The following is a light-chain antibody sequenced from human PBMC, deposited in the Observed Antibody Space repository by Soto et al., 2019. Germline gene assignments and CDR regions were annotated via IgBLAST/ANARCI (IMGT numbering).Light chain of an antibody. CDR3: MQSLHTPLT. Sequence: DIVMTQSPLSLPVTPGEPASISCRSSQSLLHSNGYNYLDWYLQKPGQSPHLLIYLGSNRASGVPDRFSGSGSDTDFTLKIGRVEAEDVGVYYCMQSLHTPLTFGGGTKVEIK. CDR1: QSLLHSNGYNY. CDR2: LGS. J-gene: IGKJ4*01. V-gene: IGKV2-28*01.